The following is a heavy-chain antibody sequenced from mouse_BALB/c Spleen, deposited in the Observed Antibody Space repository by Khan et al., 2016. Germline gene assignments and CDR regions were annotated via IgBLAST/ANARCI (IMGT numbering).Heavy chain of an antibody. CDR1: GYSITSGY. CDR3: AGYDGCYFDY. Sequence: EVQLQESGPSLVKPSQTLSLTCSVTGYSITSGYWNWIRQFPANKLEYLGYISYCGSTYYYPPPKSRISTTTEKSKNQYYLQLNSVTTEDTATYYCAGYDGCYFDYWGQGTTLTVSS. D-gene: IGHD2-3*01. V-gene: IGHV3-8*02. J-gene: IGHJ2*01. CDR2: ISYCGST.